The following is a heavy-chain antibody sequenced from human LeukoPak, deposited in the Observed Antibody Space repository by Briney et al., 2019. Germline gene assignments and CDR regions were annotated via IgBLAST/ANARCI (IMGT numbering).Heavy chain of an antibody. Sequence: GGSLTLSCAASGFTFNTYAMSWVRQAPGKGLEWVSAISGSGGTTYYADSVKGRFTISRDNSKNTLYLQMNSLRAEDTAVYYCAKYSRPPSIDYWGQGTLVTASS. D-gene: IGHD6-13*01. CDR2: ISGSGGTT. J-gene: IGHJ4*02. CDR1: GFTFNTYA. CDR3: AKYSRPPSIDY. V-gene: IGHV3-23*01.